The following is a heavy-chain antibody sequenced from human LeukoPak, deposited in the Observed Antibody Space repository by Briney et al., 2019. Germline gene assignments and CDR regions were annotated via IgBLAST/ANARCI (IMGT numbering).Heavy chain of an antibody. CDR1: GYTFTCYY. CDR3: ARDRGNLVRGDFDY. V-gene: IGHV1-46*03. J-gene: IGHJ4*02. D-gene: IGHD6-6*01. CDR2: INPRGGSQ. Sequence: ASVKVSCKASGYTFTCYYMHCVRQAPPQGLAGMGIINPRGGSQSYAQKFQGRINKTRDKSTSTVYMELSSLRSEDTAVYYCARDRGNLVRGDFDYWGQGTLVTVSS.